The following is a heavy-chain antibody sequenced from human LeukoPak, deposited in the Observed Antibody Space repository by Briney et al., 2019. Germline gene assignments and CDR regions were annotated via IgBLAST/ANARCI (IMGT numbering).Heavy chain of an antibody. J-gene: IGHJ4*02. CDR3: ARGPVRNYYDNSGILRY. V-gene: IGHV3-33*01. D-gene: IGHD3-22*01. Sequence: GGSLRLSCAASGFTFSSYGMHWVRQAPGKGLEWVAVIWYDGSNKYYADSVKGRFTISRDNSKNTLYLQMNSLRAEDTAVYYCARGPVRNYYDNSGILRYWGQGTLVTVSS. CDR1: GFTFSSYG. CDR2: IWYDGSNK.